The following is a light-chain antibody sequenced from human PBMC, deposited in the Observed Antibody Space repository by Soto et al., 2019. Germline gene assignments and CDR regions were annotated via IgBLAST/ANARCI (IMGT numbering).Light chain of an antibody. V-gene: IGKV1-39*01. CDR3: QHYNSYSEA. Sequence: DTQMTQSPSSLSASVSDRVTITCRASQTISTYLNWYQQKPGKAPKLLIYGASTLQSGVPSRFSGSGSGTDFTLTISSLQPEDFATYYCQHYNSYSEAFGQGTKVDIK. CDR1: QTISTY. CDR2: GAS. J-gene: IGKJ1*01.